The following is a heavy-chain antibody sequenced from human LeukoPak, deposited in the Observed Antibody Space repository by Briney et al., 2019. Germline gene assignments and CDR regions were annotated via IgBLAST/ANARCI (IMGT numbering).Heavy chain of an antibody. D-gene: IGHD1-26*01. CDR2: ISGSSSYI. CDR3: AKDQAGAILYFDY. CDR1: GFTFSSYS. V-gene: IGHV3-21*04. Sequence: GGSLRLSCAASGFTFSSYSMNWVRQAPGKGLEWVSSISGSSSYIYYADSVKGRFTISRDNSKNTLYLQMSSLRAEDTALYYCAKDQAGAILYFDYWGQGTLVSASS. J-gene: IGHJ4*02.